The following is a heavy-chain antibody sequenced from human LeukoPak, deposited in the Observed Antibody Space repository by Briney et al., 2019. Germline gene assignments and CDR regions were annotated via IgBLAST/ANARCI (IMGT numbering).Heavy chain of an antibody. D-gene: IGHD5-12*01. Sequence: SQTLSLTCAISGDSVSSNSAAWNWIRQSPSRGLEWLGRTYYRSKWYNDYAVSVKSQITINPDTSKNQFSLQLNSVTPEDTAVYYCARGGYSGYDSYPDFDYWGQGTLVTVSS. CDR3: ARGGYSGYDSYPDFDY. J-gene: IGHJ4*02. CDR1: GDSVSSNSAA. CDR2: TYYRSKWYN. V-gene: IGHV6-1*01.